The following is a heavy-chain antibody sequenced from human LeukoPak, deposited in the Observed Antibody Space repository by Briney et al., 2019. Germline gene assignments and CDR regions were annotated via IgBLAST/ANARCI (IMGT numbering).Heavy chain of an antibody. Sequence: GGSLRLSCAASGFSFSDSYMTWIRQAPGKGLEWISYISHSGSTIYYANSVKGRFTISRDNAKNSLHLQMNSLRAEDTAVYYCARIETYYYESSGYYFDNWGQGTLVTVSS. V-gene: IGHV3-11*01. CDR2: ISHSGSTI. J-gene: IGHJ4*02. CDR1: GFSFSDSY. CDR3: ARIETYYYESSGYYFDN. D-gene: IGHD3-22*01.